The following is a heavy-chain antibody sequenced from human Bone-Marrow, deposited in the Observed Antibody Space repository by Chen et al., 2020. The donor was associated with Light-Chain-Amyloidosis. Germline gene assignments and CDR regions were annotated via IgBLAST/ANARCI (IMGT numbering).Heavy chain of an antibody. J-gene: IGHJ4*02. D-gene: IGHD3-22*01. V-gene: IGHV3-23*01. CDR2: IGGIDDNT. CDR1: GFRFRTTA. Sequence: EMQLLESGGDLEQPGGSLRLSCAASGFRFRTTAMTWVRQAPGKGLEWISTIGGIDDNTYYADSVRGRFTISRDNSRNTLYLQMNSLRVEDTAVYYCATNYYGGPLDFWGQGNLVTVSS. CDR3: ATNYYGGPLDF.